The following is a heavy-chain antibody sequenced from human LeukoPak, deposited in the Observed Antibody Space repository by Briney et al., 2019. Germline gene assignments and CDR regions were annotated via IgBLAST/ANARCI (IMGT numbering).Heavy chain of an antibody. CDR1: GGSISGHY. D-gene: IGHD1-7*01. CDR2: VHTTGGT. Sequence: SETLSLTCTVSGGSISGHYWSWIRQPAGKEPEWNGRVHTTGGTNYNPSLKSRLTMSVDTSKNQFSLHLTSVTAADTAVYYCTRRRNYLSHFGYWGQGTLVTVSS. J-gene: IGHJ4*02. V-gene: IGHV4-4*07. CDR3: TRRRNYLSHFGY.